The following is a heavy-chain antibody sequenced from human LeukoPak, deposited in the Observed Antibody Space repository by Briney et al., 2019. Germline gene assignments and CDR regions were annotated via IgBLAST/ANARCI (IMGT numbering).Heavy chain of an antibody. J-gene: IGHJ3*02. V-gene: IGHV1-18*04. Sequence: ASVKVSCKASGYTLSDYYMHWVRQAPGQGLEWMGWISAYNGNTNYAQKLQGRVTMTTDTSTSTAYMELRSLRSDDTAVYYCARDLVFDIWGQGTMVTVSS. CDR2: ISAYNGNT. CDR3: ARDLVFDI. CDR1: GYTLSDYY. D-gene: IGHD2-8*02.